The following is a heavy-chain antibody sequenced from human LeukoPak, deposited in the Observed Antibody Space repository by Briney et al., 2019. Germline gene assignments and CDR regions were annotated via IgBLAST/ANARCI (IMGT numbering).Heavy chain of an antibody. J-gene: IGHJ3*02. D-gene: IGHD5-24*01. V-gene: IGHV3-48*01. CDR1: GFTFSSYS. CDR2: ISIRSSTI. CDR3: ARERDGYTHDAFDI. Sequence: GGSLRLSCAASGFTFSSYSMAWVRQAPGKGLEWVSYISIRSSTIYYADSVKGRFTISRDNAKNSLYVQMDSLRAEDTAVYYCARERDGYTHDAFDIWGQGTMVTVSS.